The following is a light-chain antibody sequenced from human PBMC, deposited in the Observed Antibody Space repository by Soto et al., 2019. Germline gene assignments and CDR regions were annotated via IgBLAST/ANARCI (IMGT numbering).Light chain of an antibody. CDR3: QQYNIYSFT. CDR1: QGIRND. J-gene: IGKJ4*01. Sequence: DSQMAQSPSSLSASVGDRVTMTCRASQGIRNDLVWYQQKPGKAPKLLIYDASSLESEVPSRFSASGSGTEFTLTISSLQPDDFATYYCQQYNIYSFTCGGGNKGDIK. CDR2: DAS. V-gene: IGKV1-17*01.